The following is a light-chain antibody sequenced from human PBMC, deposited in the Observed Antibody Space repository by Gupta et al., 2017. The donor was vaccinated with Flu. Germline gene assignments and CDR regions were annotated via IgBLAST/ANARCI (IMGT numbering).Light chain of an antibody. CDR2: KDN. Sequence: QSLFPQPPSSSGTPGQRVPISCSGSNSNIGRNTLSWYQQLPGAAPKLIIQKDNQRPSGVPVRFSGSKAGTSASLTISGLQSEDEGDFYCATWDDSLNGPVFGGGTRLTVL. J-gene: IGLJ3*02. CDR3: ATWDDSLNGPV. CDR1: NSNIGRNT. V-gene: IGLV1-44*01.